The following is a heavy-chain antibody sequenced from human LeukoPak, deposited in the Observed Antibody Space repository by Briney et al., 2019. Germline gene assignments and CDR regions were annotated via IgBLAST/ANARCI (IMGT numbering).Heavy chain of an antibody. CDR3: ASSDKAAAAGTPYYMDV. CDR1: GYTFTHYY. Sequence: ASVKVSCKTSGYTFTHYYLHWVRQAPGQGLEWMGGIIPIFGTANYAQKFQGRVTITADESTSTAYMELSSLRSEDTAVYYCASSDKAAAAGTPYYMDVWGKGTTVTISS. V-gene: IGHV1-69*13. CDR2: IIPIFGTA. J-gene: IGHJ6*03. D-gene: IGHD6-13*01.